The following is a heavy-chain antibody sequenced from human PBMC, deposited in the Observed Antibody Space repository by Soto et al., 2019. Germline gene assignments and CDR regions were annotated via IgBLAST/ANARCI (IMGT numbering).Heavy chain of an antibody. CDR2: IGTAGDT. J-gene: IGHJ3*02. CDR3: ARAIAVAGMDAFDI. D-gene: IGHD6-19*01. CDR1: GFTFSSYD. Sequence: VQLVESGGGVVQPGRSLRLSCAASGFTFSSYDMHWVRQATGKGLEWVSAIGTAGDTYYPGSVKGRFTISRENAKNSLYLQMNSLRAGDTAVYYCARAIAVAGMDAFDIWGQGTMVTVSS. V-gene: IGHV3-13*01.